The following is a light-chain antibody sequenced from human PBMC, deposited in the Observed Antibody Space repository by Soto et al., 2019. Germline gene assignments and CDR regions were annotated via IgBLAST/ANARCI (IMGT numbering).Light chain of an antibody. Sequence: EMLMAQSPATKTVSPGGRATLSCRASQSISDTLAWYQQKPGQAPRLLIHGASTRAPGFPARFSGSGSGTDFTLTISSLQSEDFAVYYCQQYDNWPWTFGQGTKV. CDR2: GAS. CDR1: QSISDT. CDR3: QQYDNWPWT. J-gene: IGKJ1*01. V-gene: IGKV3-15*01.